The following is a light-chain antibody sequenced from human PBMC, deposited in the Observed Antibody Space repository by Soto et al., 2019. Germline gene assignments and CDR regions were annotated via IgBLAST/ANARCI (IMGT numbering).Light chain of an antibody. CDR2: DES. CDR1: QSVSNY. J-gene: IGKJ4*01. CDR3: QQRSNWPLT. Sequence: EIVLTQSPATLSLSPGEAATLSCRASQSVSNYLAWYQQKPGQAPRLLIYDESKRATGIPARFSGSGSGTDFNLTISRLEPEDFAVYYCQQRSNWPLTFGGGTKVDIK. V-gene: IGKV3-11*01.